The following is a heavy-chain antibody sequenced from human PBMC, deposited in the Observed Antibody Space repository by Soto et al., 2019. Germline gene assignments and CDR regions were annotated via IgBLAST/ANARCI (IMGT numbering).Heavy chain of an antibody. CDR3: AKDIGYSGYDLGGGFDY. J-gene: IGHJ4*02. CDR1: GFTFDDYA. CDR2: ISWNSGSI. Sequence: GGSLRLSCAASGFTFDDYAMHWVRQAPGKGLEWVSGISWNSGSIGYADSVKGRFTISRDNAKNSLYLQMNSLRAEDTALYYCAKDIGYSGYDLGGGFDYWGQGTLVTVSS. V-gene: IGHV3-9*01. D-gene: IGHD5-12*01.